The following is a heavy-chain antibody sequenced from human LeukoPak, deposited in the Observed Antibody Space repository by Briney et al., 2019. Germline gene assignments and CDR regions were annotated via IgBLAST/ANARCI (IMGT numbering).Heavy chain of an antibody. D-gene: IGHD2-15*01. V-gene: IGHV4-59*12. J-gene: IGHJ5*02. CDR2: INYNGST. Sequence: PSETLSLTCAVSGGSISNYYWSWIRQPPGKGLEWRGYINYNGSTNYNPALKSRVTISVDKSKNQFSLKLTSVTAADTAVYYGAGGDGGFCSGGSCYSMNWFDPWGQGTLVTVSS. CDR3: AGGDGGFCSGGSCYSMNWFDP. CDR1: GGSISNYY.